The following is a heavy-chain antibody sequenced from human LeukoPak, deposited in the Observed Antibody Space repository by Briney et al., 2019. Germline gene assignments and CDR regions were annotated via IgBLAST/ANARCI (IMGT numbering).Heavy chain of an antibody. V-gene: IGHV1-8*01. J-gene: IGHJ5*02. D-gene: IGHD5-12*01. CDR2: MNPNSGNT. CDR3: ARGGGRLRGITYNWFDT. Sequence: ASVKVSCKASGYTFTSYDINWVRQATGQGREWMGWMNPNSGNTGYAQKFQGRVTMTRNTSISTAYMELSSLRSEDTAVYYCARGGGRLRGITYNWFDTWGQGTLVTVSS. CDR1: GYTFTSYD.